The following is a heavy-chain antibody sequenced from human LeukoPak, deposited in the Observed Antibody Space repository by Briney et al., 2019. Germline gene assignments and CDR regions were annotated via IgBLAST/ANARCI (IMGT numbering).Heavy chain of an antibody. J-gene: IGHJ6*03. CDR2: ISWDGGRT. V-gene: IGHV3-43D*03. Sequence: GGSLRLSCAASGFTFDDYAMHWVRQAPGKGLEWVSLISWDGGRTYYADSVKGRFTISRDNSKNSLYLQMNSLRAEDTALYYCAKGDSGSYYYYYYMDVWGKGTTVTVSS. D-gene: IGHD1-26*01. CDR3: AKGDSGSYYYYYYMDV. CDR1: GFTFDDYA.